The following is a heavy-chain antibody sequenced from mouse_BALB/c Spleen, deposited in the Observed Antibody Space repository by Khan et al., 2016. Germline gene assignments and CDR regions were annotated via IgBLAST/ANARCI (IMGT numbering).Heavy chain of an antibody. CDR2: ILAGGST. CDR3: DSDDKEYAAWLAS. V-gene: IGHV2-9*02. J-gene: IGHJ3*01. D-gene: IGHD2-14*01. Sequence: QVQLKESGPGLVAPSQSLSITCTVSGFSLTSSGVHWVRQPPGKGLDWLGVILAGGSTDYNSALMSRLSITKDNSQNKDFLKMNSLQTDEPDLYYRDSDDKEYAAWLASGGKGTLSPVSA. CDR1: GFSLTSSG.